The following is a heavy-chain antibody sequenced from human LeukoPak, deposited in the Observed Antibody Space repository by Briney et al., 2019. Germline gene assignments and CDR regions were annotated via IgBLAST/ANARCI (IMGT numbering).Heavy chain of an antibody. Sequence: ASVTVSCKASGYTFTGYYMHWVRQAPGQGLEWMGWINPNSGGTNYAQKFQGRVTMTRDTSISTAYMELSRLRSDDTAVYYCARARSGTYYNDYWGQGTPVTVSS. CDR1: GYTFTGYY. D-gene: IGHD3-10*01. CDR2: INPNSGGT. V-gene: IGHV1-2*02. J-gene: IGHJ4*02. CDR3: ARARSGTYYNDY.